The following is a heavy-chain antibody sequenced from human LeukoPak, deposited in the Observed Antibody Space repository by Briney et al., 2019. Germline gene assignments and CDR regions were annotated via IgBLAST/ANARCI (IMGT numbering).Heavy chain of an antibody. CDR3: ASGEWELLQRYYYYGMDV. D-gene: IGHD1-26*01. J-gene: IGHJ6*02. Sequence: GASVKVSFKASGYTFTGYYMHWVRQAPGQGLEWMGWINPNSGGTNYAQKFQGRVTMTRDTSISTAYMELSRLRSDDTAVYYCASGEWELLQRYYYYGMDVWGQGTTVTVSS. CDR2: INPNSGGT. CDR1: GYTFTGYY. V-gene: IGHV1-2*02.